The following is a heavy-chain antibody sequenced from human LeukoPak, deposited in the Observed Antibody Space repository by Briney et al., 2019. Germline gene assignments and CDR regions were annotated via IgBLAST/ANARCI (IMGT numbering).Heavy chain of an antibody. D-gene: IGHD3-22*01. V-gene: IGHV1-18*01. CDR1: GYTFTRYG. J-gene: IGHJ3*02. CDR3: ARDWNYYDSSGYYQAAFDI. Sequence: ASVKVSCKASGYTFTRYGISWVRQAPGQGLEWMGWISASNGNTNYAQKLQGRVTMTTDTSTSTAYIELRSLRSDDTAVYYCARDWNYYDSSGYYQAAFDIWGQGTMVTVSS. CDR2: ISASNGNT.